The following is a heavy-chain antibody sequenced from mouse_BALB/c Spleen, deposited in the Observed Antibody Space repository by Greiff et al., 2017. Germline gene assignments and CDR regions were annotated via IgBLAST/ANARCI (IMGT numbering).Heavy chain of an antibody. Sequence: VQLQQSGVEPAKPGASVKMSCKASGYTFTSYWMHWVKQRPGQGLEWIGYINPSTGYTEYNQKFKDKATLTADKSSSTAYMQLSSLTSEDSAVYYCARPSRSYYFDYWGQGTTLTVSS. V-gene: IGHV1-7*01. J-gene: IGHJ2*01. CDR3: ARPSRSYYFDY. CDR1: GYTFTSYW. CDR2: INPSTGYT.